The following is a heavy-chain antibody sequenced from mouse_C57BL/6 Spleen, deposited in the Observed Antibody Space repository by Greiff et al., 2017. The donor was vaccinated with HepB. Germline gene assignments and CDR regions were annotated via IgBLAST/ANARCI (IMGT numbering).Heavy chain of an antibody. Sequence: EVKLQESGGGLVQPGGSMKLSCVASGFTFSNYWMNWVRQSPEKGLEWVAQIRLKSDNYATHYAESVKGRLTISRDDSKSSVYLQMNNLRAEDTGIYYCTQGIYYGYFWFAYWGQGTLVTVSA. CDR2: IRLKSDNYAT. CDR3: TQGIYYGYFWFAY. CDR1: GFTFSNYW. V-gene: IGHV6-3*01. D-gene: IGHD2-2*01. J-gene: IGHJ3*01.